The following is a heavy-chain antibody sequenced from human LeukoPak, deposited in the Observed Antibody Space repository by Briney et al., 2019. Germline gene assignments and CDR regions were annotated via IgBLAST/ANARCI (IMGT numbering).Heavy chain of an antibody. CDR3: AREVPYYSASGRRRYVFDV. J-gene: IGHJ4*02. CDR2: IDDTGSA. D-gene: IGHD3-10*01. V-gene: IGHV4-34*01. Sequence: SETLSLTCAVSGGSFSGYSWTWIRRPPGRGLEWIGEIDDTGSATYNPSLQSRVTMSVDTSKRQFSLTLTSVTAADRAVYYCAREVPYYSASGRRRYVFDVWGQGSLVTVSS. CDR1: GGSFSGYS.